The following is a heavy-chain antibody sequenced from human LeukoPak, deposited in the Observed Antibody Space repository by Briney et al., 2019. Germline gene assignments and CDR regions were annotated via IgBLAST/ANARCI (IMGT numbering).Heavy chain of an antibody. D-gene: IGHD2-2*02. CDR1: GFTFSSYA. V-gene: IGHV3-30-3*01. CDR3: ARDSYCTSTSCYIDY. CDR2: ISYDGSNK. Sequence: PGGSLRLSCAASGFTFSSYAMHWVRQAPGKGLEWVAAISYDGSNKYYADSVKGRFTISRDNSKNTLYLQMNSLRAEDTAVYYCARDSYCTSTSCYIDYWGQGTLVTVSS. J-gene: IGHJ4*02.